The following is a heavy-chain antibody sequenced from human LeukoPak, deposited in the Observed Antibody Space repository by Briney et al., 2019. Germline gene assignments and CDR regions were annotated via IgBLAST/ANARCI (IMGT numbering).Heavy chain of an antibody. Sequence: ASEALSLSCAVSADSFSSHYWTWIRQPPGKGLEWIGYISYIGSTNYNPSLKSRVTISIDTSKNQFSLKLTSVTAADTAVYCCARDLVTVAKGFDIWGQGTMVSVSS. CDR3: ARDLVTVAKGFDI. V-gene: IGHV4-59*11. J-gene: IGHJ3*02. CDR2: ISYIGST. CDR1: ADSFSSHY. D-gene: IGHD4-17*01.